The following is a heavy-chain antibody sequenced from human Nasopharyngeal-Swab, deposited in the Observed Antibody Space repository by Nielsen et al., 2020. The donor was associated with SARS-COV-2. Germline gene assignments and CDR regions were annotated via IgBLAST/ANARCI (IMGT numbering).Heavy chain of an antibody. CDR2: IGTAGDT. Sequence: GGSLRLSCAASGFTFSSYDMHWVRQATGKGLEWVSAIGTAGDTYYPGSVKGRFTISRENAKNSLYLQMNSLRAEDTAVYYCARDQYYDSSGYYYYGMDVWGQGTTVTVSS. V-gene: IGHV3-13*01. CDR1: GFTFSSYD. CDR3: ARDQYYDSSGYYYYGMDV. D-gene: IGHD3-22*01. J-gene: IGHJ6*02.